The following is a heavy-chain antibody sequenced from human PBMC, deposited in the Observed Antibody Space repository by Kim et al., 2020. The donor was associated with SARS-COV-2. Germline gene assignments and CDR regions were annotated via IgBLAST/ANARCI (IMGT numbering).Heavy chain of an antibody. D-gene: IGHD1-26*01. Sequence: GGYLRLACAKSGLSFRTSGMHWVRQVPGRGLEWVAMIGSDGSKKYYGDSVEGRFTISRDDSKNTVYLQMNSLRAEDTAVYYCARDKWERYFDYWGQGTLVTVSS. CDR1: GLSFRTSG. V-gene: IGHV3-33*01. CDR2: IGSDGSKK. J-gene: IGHJ4*02. CDR3: ARDKWERYFDY.